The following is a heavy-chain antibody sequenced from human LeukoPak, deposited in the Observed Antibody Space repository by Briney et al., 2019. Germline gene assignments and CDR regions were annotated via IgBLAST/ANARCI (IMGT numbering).Heavy chain of an antibody. CDR2: INPNSGGT. J-gene: IGHJ4*02. Sequence: ASVKVSCKASGYTFTGYYMHWVRQAPGQGLEWMGRINPNSGGTNYAQKFQGRVTMTRDTSISTAYMELSRLRSDDTAVYYCARDSTEMAAYDYWGQGTLVTVSS. CDR1: GYTFTGYY. CDR3: ARDSTEMAAYDY. V-gene: IGHV1-2*06. D-gene: IGHD5-24*01.